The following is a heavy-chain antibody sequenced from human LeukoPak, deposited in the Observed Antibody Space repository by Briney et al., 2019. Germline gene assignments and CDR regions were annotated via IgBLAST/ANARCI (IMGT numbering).Heavy chain of an antibody. Sequence: SETLSLTCVVYGWSFGGSYWTWIRQPPGKGPQYIGEIKPSGSPIYNPSLEGRVTISVDTSNNQFSLKLNSVTAADTAVYFCARRTYYYDDNAQARDYWGRGTLVTVSS. D-gene: IGHD3-22*01. J-gene: IGHJ4*02. CDR3: ARRTYYYDDNAQARDY. CDR2: IKPSGSP. CDR1: GWSFGGSY. V-gene: IGHV4-34*01.